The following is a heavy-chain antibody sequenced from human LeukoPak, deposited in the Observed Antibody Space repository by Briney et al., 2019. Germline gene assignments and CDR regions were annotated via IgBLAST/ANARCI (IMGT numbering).Heavy chain of an antibody. V-gene: IGHV1-18*04. Sequence: ASVKVSCKASGYTFSNYYIHWVRQAPGQGLEWMGWISAYNGNTNYAQKLQGRVTMTTDTSTSTAYMELRSLRSDDTAVYYCARDRSFYGDYVDYWGQGTLVTVSS. CDR3: ARDRSFYGDYVDY. D-gene: IGHD4-17*01. CDR1: GYTFSNYY. CDR2: ISAYNGNT. J-gene: IGHJ4*02.